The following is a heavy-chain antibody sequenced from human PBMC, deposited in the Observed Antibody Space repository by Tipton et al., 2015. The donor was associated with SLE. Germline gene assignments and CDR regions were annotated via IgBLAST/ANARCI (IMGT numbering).Heavy chain of an antibody. CDR2: IFDSGNS. D-gene: IGHD6-13*01. J-gene: IGHJ3*02. Sequence: LRLSCEASGFSFSDYYMNWIRQPPGKGLEWIGYIFDSGNSNYNPSLKSRVTISVDTSKNQFSLRLTSLTAADTAVYYCARTVYSFSDAFDIWGQGTLVTVSS. CDR3: ARTVYSFSDAFDI. V-gene: IGHV4-59*01. CDR1: GFSFSDYY.